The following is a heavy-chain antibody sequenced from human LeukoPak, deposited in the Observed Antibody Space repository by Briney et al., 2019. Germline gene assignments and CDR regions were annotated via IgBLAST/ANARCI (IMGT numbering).Heavy chain of an antibody. CDR1: GGSISSYY. D-gene: IGHD6-6*01. CDR3: ARHTPYSSSIDY. J-gene: IGHJ4*02. Sequence: PSETLSLTCTVSGGSISSYYWSWIRQPPGKGPEWIGYIYYSGSTNYNPSLKSRVTISVDTSKNQFSLKLSSVTAADTAVYYCARHTPYSSSIDYWGQGTLVTVSS. CDR2: IYYSGST. V-gene: IGHV4-59*08.